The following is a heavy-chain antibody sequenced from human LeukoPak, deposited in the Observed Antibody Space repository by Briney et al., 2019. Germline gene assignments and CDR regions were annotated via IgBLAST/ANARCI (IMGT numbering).Heavy chain of an antibody. CDR1: GFTFSSYA. D-gene: IGHD3-22*01. CDR2: ISGSGGST. V-gene: IGHV3-23*01. J-gene: IGHJ4*02. CDR3: ANDHYDSSGYPGHFDY. Sequence: GGSLRLSCAASGFTFSSYAMSWVRQAPGKGLEWVSAISGSGGSTYYADSVKGRFTISRDNSKNTLYLQMNSLRAEDTAVYYCANDHYDSSGYPGHFDYWGQGTLVTVSS.